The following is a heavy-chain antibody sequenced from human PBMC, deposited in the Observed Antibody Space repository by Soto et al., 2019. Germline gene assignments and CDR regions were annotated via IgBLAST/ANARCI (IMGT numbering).Heavy chain of an antibody. D-gene: IGHD6-19*01. CDR2: ISAYNGNT. CDR3: ARVTVSGTMSIYGLDV. CDR1: GYTLTSYG. J-gene: IGHJ6*02. V-gene: IGHV1-18*01. Sequence: ASVKVSCTASGYTLTSYGISWVRQATRQGLEWMGWISAYNGNTNYAQKLQGRVTMTTDTSTSTAYMELRSLKFDDTAVYHCARVTVSGTMSIYGLDVWGQGTTVTVSS.